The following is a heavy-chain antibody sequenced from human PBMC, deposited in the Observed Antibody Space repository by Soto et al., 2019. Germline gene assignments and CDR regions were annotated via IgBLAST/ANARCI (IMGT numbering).Heavy chain of an antibody. D-gene: IGHD2-15*01. CDR2: ISSSSSYI. Sequence: EVQLVESGGGLVKPGGSLRLSCAASGFTFSSYSMNWVRQAPGKGLEWVSSISSSSSYIYYADSVKGRFTISRDNAKNSLYLQMNSLRAEDTAVYNCASMIRCGSCYSALTWWGQGTLVTVSS. J-gene: IGHJ4*02. V-gene: IGHV3-21*01. CDR3: ASMIRCGSCYSALTW. CDR1: GFTFSSYS.